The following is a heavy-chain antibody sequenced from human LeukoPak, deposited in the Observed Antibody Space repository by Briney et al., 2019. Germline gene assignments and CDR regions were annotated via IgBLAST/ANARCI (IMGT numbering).Heavy chain of an antibody. D-gene: IGHD1/OR15-1a*01. Sequence: GGSLRLSCAASGFTFSGYWMSWVRQAPGKGREGVANIIHDGGDNYYVDSVKGRFTISRNNVKHSLYLQMNSLRAEDTAVYYCAKQRGQGYYFDYWGQGTLVTVSS. CDR2: IIHDGGDN. V-gene: IGHV3-7*01. J-gene: IGHJ4*02. CDR3: AKQRGQGYYFDY. CDR1: GFTFSGYW.